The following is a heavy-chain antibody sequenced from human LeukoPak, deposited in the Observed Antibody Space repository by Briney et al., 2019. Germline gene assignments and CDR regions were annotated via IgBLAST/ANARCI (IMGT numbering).Heavy chain of an antibody. CDR2: ISAYNGNT. V-gene: IGHV1-18*01. CDR1: GYTFTSYG. J-gene: IGHJ4*02. D-gene: IGHD5-24*01. CDR3: ARVWGDGYRSGGFDY. Sequence: ASVKVSCKASGYTFTSYGISWVRQAPGQGLEWMGCISAYNGNTNYAQKLQGRVTMTTDTSTSTAYMELRSLRSDDTAVYYCARVWGDGYRSGGFDYWGQGTLVTVSS.